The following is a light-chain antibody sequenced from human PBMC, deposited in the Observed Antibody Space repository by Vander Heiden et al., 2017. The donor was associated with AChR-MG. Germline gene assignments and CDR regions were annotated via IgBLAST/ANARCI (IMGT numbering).Light chain of an antibody. Sequence: QSALTPPASVPGSPGQPITISCTGTRRDVGGYNYVSWYQQHPGKAPKLMIYDVSKRPSGVSNRFSGAKSGNTASLTISGLQAEDEADYYCSSYTSSSTWVFGGGTKLTVL. CDR1: RRDVGGYNY. V-gene: IGLV2-14*01. J-gene: IGLJ3*02. CDR3: SSYTSSSTWV. CDR2: DVS.